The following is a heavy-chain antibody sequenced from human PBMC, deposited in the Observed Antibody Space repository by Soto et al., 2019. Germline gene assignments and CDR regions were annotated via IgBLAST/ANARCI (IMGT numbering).Heavy chain of an antibody. D-gene: IGHD6-13*01. V-gene: IGHV1-69*04. CDR2: IIPILGIA. J-gene: IGHJ4*02. CDR1: GGTFSSYT. Sequence: ASVKVSCKASGGTFSSYTISWVRQAPGQGLEWMGRIIPILGIANYAQKFQGRVTITADKSTSTAYMELSSLRSEDTAVYYCAREGGRHKQHRTVDYWGQGTLVTVSS. CDR3: AREGGRHKQHRTVDY.